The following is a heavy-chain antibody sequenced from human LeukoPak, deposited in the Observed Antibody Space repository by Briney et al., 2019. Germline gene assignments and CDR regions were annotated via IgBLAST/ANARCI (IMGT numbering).Heavy chain of an antibody. V-gene: IGHV4-59*01. J-gene: IGHJ6*02. D-gene: IGHD4-17*01. Sequence: SETLSLTCTVSGRSISSYYWSWIRQPPGKGLEWLGYIYYSGSTNYNPSLKSRVTISVDTSKNQFSLKLSSVTAADTAVYYCAILYGDYPYYYYGMDVWGQGTTVTVSS. CDR3: AILYGDYPYYYYGMDV. CDR2: IYYSGST. CDR1: GRSISSYY.